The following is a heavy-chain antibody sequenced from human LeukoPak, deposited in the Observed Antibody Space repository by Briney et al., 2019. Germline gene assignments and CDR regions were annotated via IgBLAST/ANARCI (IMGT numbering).Heavy chain of an antibody. CDR1: GFTFSSYG. CDR3: ASPVFFDI. D-gene: IGHD1-14*01. Sequence: GGSLRLSCAASGFTFSSYGMHWVGQAPGKGLQWVAVISYDGSNKYYADSVKGRFTISRDNSKNTLYLQMNSLRAEDTAVYYCASPVFFDIWGKGTMVTVSS. CDR2: ISYDGSNK. J-gene: IGHJ3*02. V-gene: IGHV3-30*03.